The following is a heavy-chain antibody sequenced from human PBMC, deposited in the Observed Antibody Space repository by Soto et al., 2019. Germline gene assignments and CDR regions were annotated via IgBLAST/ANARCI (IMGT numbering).Heavy chain of an antibody. D-gene: IGHD1-1*01. J-gene: IGHJ5*02. Sequence: QITLKESGPTLVKPTQTLTLICTFSEFSLSTSGVAVGWNREPPGKALEWLALIYWDDDKRYSPSLKSRLTITKDTSKNQVVLTMTNMDPVDTATYYCAHRPPERGLATFDPWGQGTLVTVSS. CDR2: IYWDDDK. V-gene: IGHV2-5*02. CDR3: AHRPPERGLATFDP. CDR1: EFSLSTSGVA.